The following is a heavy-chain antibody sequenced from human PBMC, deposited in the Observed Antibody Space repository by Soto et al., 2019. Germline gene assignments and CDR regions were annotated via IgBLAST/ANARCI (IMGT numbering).Heavy chain of an antibody. V-gene: IGHV3-72*01. D-gene: IGHD2-21*01. CDR1: GGSISSGGYS. CDR3: ARSQGGEYAFDI. J-gene: IGHJ3*02. CDR2: TKNKGNSYTT. Sequence: LSLTCAVSGGSISSGGYSWSWVSQAPGKGLEWVGRTKNKGNSYTTEYAASVKGRFSISRDDSKNSLYLHMNSLKIEDTAVYYCARSQGGEYAFDIWGQGTMFTVSS.